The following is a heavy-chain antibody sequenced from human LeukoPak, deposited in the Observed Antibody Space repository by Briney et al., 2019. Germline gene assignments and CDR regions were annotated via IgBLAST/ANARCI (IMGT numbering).Heavy chain of an antibody. CDR1: GCKFTDDY. Sequence: ASVKVSCKASGCKFTDDYMHWVRQAPGQGLEFMGWINPDSGFTNYAQKFKGRVTMTRDTSISTAYLEVRSLTSDDKAVYYCAPTAEAYTSWWKVWGQGTLVTVSS. V-gene: IGHV1-2*02. CDR2: INPDSGFT. J-gene: IGHJ4*02. CDR3: APTAEAYTSWWKV. D-gene: IGHD3-16*01.